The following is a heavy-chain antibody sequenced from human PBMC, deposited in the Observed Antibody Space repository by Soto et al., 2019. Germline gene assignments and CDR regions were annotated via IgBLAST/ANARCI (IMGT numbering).Heavy chain of an antibody. CDR3: AHRGYCNYQRDNWFAP. V-gene: IGHV2-5*01. CDR1: GFSLITAGAG. D-gene: IGHD4-4*01. CDR2: IYWNDDT. Sequence: QITLKESGPTLVKPTQTLTLTCTFSGFSLITAGAGVGWIRQPPGKALEWLALIYWNDDTRYSPSLKSRLTITKDTSKNQVVLRMTNMDPVDTATYYCAHRGYCNYQRDNWFAPWCQGILVIVSS. J-gene: IGHJ5*01.